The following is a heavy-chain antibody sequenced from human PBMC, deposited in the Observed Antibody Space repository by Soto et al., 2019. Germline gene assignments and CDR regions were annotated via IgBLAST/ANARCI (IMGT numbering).Heavy chain of an antibody. Sequence: PGESLKISCKASGYTFSGWWVGWVRQVPGGGLEWMGITYPGDSNNIIYSPSFQGQVTISADRSVNAAYLQWTSLKASDTAMYFCVRYSGTQLSSNWFDPWGQGTLVTVSS. D-gene: IGHD3-10*01. CDR2: TYPGDSNNI. J-gene: IGHJ5*02. CDR3: VRYSGTQLSSNWFDP. CDR1: GYTFSGWW. V-gene: IGHV5-51*01.